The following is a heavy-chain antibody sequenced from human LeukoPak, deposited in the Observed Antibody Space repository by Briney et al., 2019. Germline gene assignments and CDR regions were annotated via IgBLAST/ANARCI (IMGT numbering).Heavy chain of an antibody. D-gene: IGHD6-19*01. Sequence: GGSLRLSCAASGFTLDDYGMHWVRQAPGKGLEWVSGISWNSGSIGYGDSVKGRFTISRDNAKNSLYLQMNSLRPEDTALYYCAKEGGAGLDYWGQGTLVTVSS. CDR3: AKEGGAGLDY. V-gene: IGHV3-9*01. CDR2: ISWNSGSI. CDR1: GFTLDDYG. J-gene: IGHJ4*02.